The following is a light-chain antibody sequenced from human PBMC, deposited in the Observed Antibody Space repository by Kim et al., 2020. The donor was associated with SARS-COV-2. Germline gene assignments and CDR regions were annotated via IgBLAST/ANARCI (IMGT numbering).Light chain of an antibody. Sequence: VYQGQTASITCSGDKLGDKYACWYQQKPGQSPVLVIYQDSKRPSGIPERFSGSNSGNTATLTISGTQAMDEADYYCQAWDSSTYVFGTGTKVTVL. V-gene: IGLV3-1*01. J-gene: IGLJ1*01. CDR3: QAWDSSTYV. CDR1: KLGDKY. CDR2: QDS.